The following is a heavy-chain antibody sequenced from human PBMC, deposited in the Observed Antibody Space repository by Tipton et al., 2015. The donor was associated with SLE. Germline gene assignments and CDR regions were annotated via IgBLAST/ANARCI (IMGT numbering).Heavy chain of an antibody. Sequence: TLSLTCTVSSGSISSSSYYWGWIRQPPGKGLEWIGEINHSGSTNYNPSLKSRVTISVDTSKNLFSLKLSSVTAADPAVYYCARGGVTIFGVVIRSKLDVWGQGTTVTVSS. J-gene: IGHJ6*02. CDR1: SGSISSSSYY. D-gene: IGHD3-3*01. CDR2: INHSGST. CDR3: ARGGVTIFGVVIRSKLDV. V-gene: IGHV4-39*07.